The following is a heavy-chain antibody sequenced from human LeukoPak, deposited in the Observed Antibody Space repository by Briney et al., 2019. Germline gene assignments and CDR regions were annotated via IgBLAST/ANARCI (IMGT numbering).Heavy chain of an antibody. Sequence: PGGSLRLSCAASGFTFSSYWMSWVRQTPGKGLEWVANIKEDGSEKNYVDSVKGRFTISRDNAKNSLYLQMNSLRAEDTAVYYCAREGRSSTSCTTRWGQGTLVTVSS. CDR3: AREGRSSTSCTTR. V-gene: IGHV3-7*03. CDR1: GFTFSSYW. J-gene: IGHJ4*02. CDR2: IKEDGSEK. D-gene: IGHD2-2*01.